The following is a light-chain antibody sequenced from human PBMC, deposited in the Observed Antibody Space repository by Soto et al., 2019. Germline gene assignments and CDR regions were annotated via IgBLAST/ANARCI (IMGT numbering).Light chain of an antibody. CDR2: EDK. J-gene: IGLJ3*02. CDR1: SGTIASNY. CDR3: QSYDSSNRWV. V-gene: IGLV6-57*02. Sequence: NFMLTQPHSVSESPGKTVTISCTGSSGTIASNYVQWYQQRPGSAPTTVIYEDKQRPSGVPDRFSASIDSSSNSASLTISGLKTEDEADYYCQSYDSSNRWVFGGGTKLTVL.